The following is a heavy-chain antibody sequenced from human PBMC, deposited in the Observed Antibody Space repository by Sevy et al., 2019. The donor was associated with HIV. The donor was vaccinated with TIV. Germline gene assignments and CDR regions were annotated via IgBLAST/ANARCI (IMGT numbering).Heavy chain of an antibody. D-gene: IGHD3-22*01. J-gene: IGHJ4*02. CDR1: GFTFNTYA. CDR2: ISGSAYNI. V-gene: IGHV3-23*01. Sequence: GESLKISCAASGFTFNTYAMSWVRQAPGKGLEWVSGISGSAYNIYYADSVKGRFTISRDNAKNTLYLQMNSLRADDTAVYYCAKETPGYNYDSSGSLDYWGRGILVTVSS. CDR3: AKETPGYNYDSSGSLDY.